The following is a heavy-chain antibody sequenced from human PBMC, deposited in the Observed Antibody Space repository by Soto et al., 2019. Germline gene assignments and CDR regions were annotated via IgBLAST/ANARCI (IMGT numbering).Heavy chain of an antibody. J-gene: IGHJ5*02. CDR3: AREGIAAAGTPYNWFDP. V-gene: IGHV1-69*01. CDR2: IIPIFGKA. CDR1: GGTFSSYA. Sequence: QVQLVQSGAEVKKPGSSVKVSCKASGGTFSSYAISWVRQAPGQGLEWMGGIIPIFGKANYAQKFQGRVTITADESTSTAYRELSSLRSEDTAVYYCAREGIAAAGTPYNWFDPWGQGTLVTVSS. D-gene: IGHD6-13*01.